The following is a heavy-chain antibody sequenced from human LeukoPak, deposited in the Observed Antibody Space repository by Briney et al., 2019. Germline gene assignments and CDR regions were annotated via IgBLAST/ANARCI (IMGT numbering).Heavy chain of an antibody. CDR2: ISAYNGNT. CDR3: EMDGRKYYFWSGYYFDY. J-gene: IGHJ4*02. V-gene: IGHV1-18*01. CDR1: GYTFTSYG. D-gene: IGHD3-3*01. Sequence: ASVKVSCKASGYTFTSYGISWVRQAPGQGLEWMGWISAYNGNTNYAQKLQGRVTMTTDTSTSTAYMELRSLRSDDTAVYYCEMDGRKYYFWSGYYFDYWGQGTLVTVSS.